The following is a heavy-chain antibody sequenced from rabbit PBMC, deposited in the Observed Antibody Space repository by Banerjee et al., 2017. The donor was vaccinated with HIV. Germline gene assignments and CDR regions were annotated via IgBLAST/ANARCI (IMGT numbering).Heavy chain of an antibody. CDR1: GFDFSNYG. CDR3: AGDHAISGYRFNL. D-gene: IGHD1-1*01. J-gene: IGHJ4*01. Sequence: QEQLVESGGGLVQPGGSLKLSCKASGFDFSNYGVSWVRQAPGKGLEWIGYIEPIFGNTYYANWVNGRFTISSHNAQNTLYLQLSSLTAADTATYFCAGDHAISGYRFNLWGPGTLVTVS. V-gene: IGHV1S47*01. CDR2: IEPIFGNT.